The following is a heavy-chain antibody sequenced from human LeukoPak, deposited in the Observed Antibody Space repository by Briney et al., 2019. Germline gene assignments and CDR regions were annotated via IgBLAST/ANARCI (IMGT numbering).Heavy chain of an antibody. CDR1: GYTFTGYY. J-gene: IGHJ5*02. CDR2: INPNSGGT. Sequence: ASVKVSCKASGYTFTGYYMHWARQAPGQGLEWMGWINPNSGGTNYAQKFQGRVTMTRDTSISTAYMELSRLRSDDTAVYYCARAVGYSDSSSWYASYNWFDPWGQGTLVTVSS. V-gene: IGHV1-2*02. CDR3: ARAVGYSDSSSWYASYNWFDP. D-gene: IGHD6-13*01.